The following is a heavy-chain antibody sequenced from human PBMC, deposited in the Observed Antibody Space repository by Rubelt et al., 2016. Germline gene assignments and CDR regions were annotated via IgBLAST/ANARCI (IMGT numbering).Heavy chain of an antibody. CDR3: ERDLARGPENY. CDR2: INPSGGGT. Sequence: GLEWMGIINPSGGGTSYAQKFQGRVTMTRDTSTSTVYMELSSLRSEDTAVYYCERDLARGPENYWGQGTLVTVSS. J-gene: IGHJ4*02. V-gene: IGHV1-46*01. D-gene: IGHD5-12*01.